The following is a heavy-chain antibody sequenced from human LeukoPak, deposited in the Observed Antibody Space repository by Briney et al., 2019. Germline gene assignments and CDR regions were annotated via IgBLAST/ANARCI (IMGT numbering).Heavy chain of an antibody. CDR2: LHTSGST. J-gene: IGHJ4*02. V-gene: IGHV4-61*02. Sequence: PSETLSLTCTVSGGSISSGGYYRSWIRQPAGKGLEWIERLHTSGSTNYNPSLKSRLTISVDRSKNQFSLKLTSVTAADTAVYYCARDGTRDGYNPFDYWGQGTLVTVSS. D-gene: IGHD5-24*01. CDR3: ARDGTRDGYNPFDY. CDR1: GGSISSGGYY.